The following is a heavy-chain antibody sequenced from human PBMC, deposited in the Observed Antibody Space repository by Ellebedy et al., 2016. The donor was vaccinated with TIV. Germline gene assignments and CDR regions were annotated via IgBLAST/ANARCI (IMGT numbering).Heavy chain of an antibody. CDR3: TRDRRGFLDY. CDR2: IYGDGRT. V-gene: IGHV3-53*01. Sequence: GESLKISCAASGFIVSANYITWVRQPPGKGLEWVAVIYGDGRTSYADSVKGRFTITRDISKNTLYLQMNAWTGEDAAVYYCTRDRRGFLDYWGQGTPVIVSS. J-gene: IGHJ4*02. CDR1: GFIVSANY.